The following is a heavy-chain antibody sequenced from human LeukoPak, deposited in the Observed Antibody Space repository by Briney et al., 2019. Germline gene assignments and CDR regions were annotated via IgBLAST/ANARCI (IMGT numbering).Heavy chain of an antibody. Sequence: GGSLRLSCAASGFTFSSYEMNWVRQAPGKGLEWVSYISSSGSTIYYADSVKGRFTISRDNAKNSLYLQMNSLRAEDTAVYYCATQVVGVNFDYWGQGTLVTVSS. D-gene: IGHD1-26*01. J-gene: IGHJ4*02. CDR3: ATQVVGVNFDY. V-gene: IGHV3-48*03. CDR2: ISSSGSTI. CDR1: GFTFSSYE.